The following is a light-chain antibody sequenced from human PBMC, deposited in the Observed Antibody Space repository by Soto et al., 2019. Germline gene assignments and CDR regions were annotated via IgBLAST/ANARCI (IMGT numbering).Light chain of an antibody. CDR3: SSYSDSDTKV. J-gene: IGLJ1*01. V-gene: IGLV2-14*03. CDR1: SSDVGAYIY. CDR2: EVN. Sequence: QSALTQHASVSGSPGQSITISCGGTSSDVGAYIYVSWYQQYPGKAPKLIVYEVNNRPSGVSGRFSGSKSDTTAYLTISGLQAEDEADYYCSSYSDSDTKVFGTGTKVTVL.